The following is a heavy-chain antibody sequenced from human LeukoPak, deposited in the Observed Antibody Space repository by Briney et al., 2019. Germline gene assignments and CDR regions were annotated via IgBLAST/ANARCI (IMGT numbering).Heavy chain of an antibody. CDR3: ARDLSYCSGGRCYPDAFDI. Sequence: PGGSLRLSCAASGFTVSNSYMSWVRQAPGKGLVWVSHINTDGSRKNYADSVKGRFTISRDNAKNTLYLQMNSLRAEDTAVYYCARDLSYCSGGRCYPDAFDIWGQGTMVTVSS. CDR2: INTDGSRK. J-gene: IGHJ3*02. V-gene: IGHV3-74*01. D-gene: IGHD2-15*01. CDR1: GFTVSNSY.